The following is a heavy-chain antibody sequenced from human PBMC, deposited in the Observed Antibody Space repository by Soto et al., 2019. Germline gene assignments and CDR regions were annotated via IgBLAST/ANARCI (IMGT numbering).Heavy chain of an antibody. V-gene: IGHV3-23*01. CDR1: GFTFNTYP. D-gene: IGHD3-10*01. J-gene: IGHJ6*02. Sequence: LRLSCATSGFTFNTYPMTWVRQAPGKGLEWVSSISSTAGRTSSYADSVKGRFAISRDFSDNTVYLQMNNLRVDDTAVYFCAKGVLSFHYGMEVWGQGTTVTSP. CDR2: ISSTAGRTS. CDR3: AKGVLSFHYGMEV.